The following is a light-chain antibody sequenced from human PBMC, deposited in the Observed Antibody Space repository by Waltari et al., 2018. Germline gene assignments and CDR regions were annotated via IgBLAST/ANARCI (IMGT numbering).Light chain of an antibody. CDR2: AAS. J-gene: IGKJ3*01. Sequence: EIVMTQSPATLSVSPGDRATLSCRASQSVGSNLAWYQQKPGQAPRLLIYAASTRATGIPARFSGSVSGTEFTLTISSLQSEDFAVYHCQQYYNWHPAFTFGPGTKVDIK. CDR1: QSVGSN. CDR3: QQYYNWHPAFT. V-gene: IGKV3-15*01.